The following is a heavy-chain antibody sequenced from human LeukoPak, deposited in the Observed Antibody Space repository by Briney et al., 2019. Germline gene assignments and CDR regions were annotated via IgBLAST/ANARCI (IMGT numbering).Heavy chain of an antibody. CDR3: ARGSGSEGVTE. J-gene: IGHJ4*02. CDR1: GGSFSGYY. D-gene: IGHD3-10*01. Sequence: SETLSLTCAVYGGSFSGYYWSWIRQPPGKGLEWIGEINHSGSTNYNPSLKSRVTISVDTSKNQFSLKLSSVTAADTAVYYCARGSGSEGVTEWGQGTLVTVSS. CDR2: INHSGST. V-gene: IGHV4-34*01.